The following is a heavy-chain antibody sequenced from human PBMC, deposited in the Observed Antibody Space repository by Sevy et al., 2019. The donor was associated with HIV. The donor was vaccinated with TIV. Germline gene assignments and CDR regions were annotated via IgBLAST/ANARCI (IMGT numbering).Heavy chain of an antibody. CDR3: ARESYDVLPGSRGMDV. CDR1: GGSISSYY. J-gene: IGHJ6*02. CDR2: IYYSGST. V-gene: IGHV4-59*01. D-gene: IGHD3-9*01. Sequence: SETLSLTCPVSGGSISSYYWSWIRQPPGKSLEWIGYIYYSGSTNYNPSLKRRVTISVDTSENQFSLKLRSVTAADTAVYYCARESYDVLPGSRGMDVWGQGTTVTVSS.